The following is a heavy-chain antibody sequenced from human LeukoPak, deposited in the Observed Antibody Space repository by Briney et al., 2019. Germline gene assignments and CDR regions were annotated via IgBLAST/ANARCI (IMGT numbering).Heavy chain of an antibody. CDR2: ISSSSSSR. D-gene: IGHD6-19*01. CDR3: ARAPGQWLAVRGFDY. Sequence: QPGGSLRLSCAASGFTFSNYDMNWVRQAPGKGLEWVSYISSSSSSRYYADSAKGRFTISRDNAKGSLYLQMNSLRDDDTGVYYCARAPGQWLAVRGFDYWGQGTLVTVSS. V-gene: IGHV3-48*02. J-gene: IGHJ4*02. CDR1: GFTFSNYD.